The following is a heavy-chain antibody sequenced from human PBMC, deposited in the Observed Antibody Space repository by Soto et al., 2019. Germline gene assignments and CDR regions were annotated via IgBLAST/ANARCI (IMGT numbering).Heavy chain of an antibody. J-gene: IGHJ4*02. CDR1: GFSFSSYA. D-gene: IGHD3-22*01. Sequence: LRLSCAASGFSFSSYAMSWVRQVPGKGLEWVSTISGSGGSTHYADSVKGRFTISRDNSKKTVNLQMNNLRAEDTAVYYCAKTYYYDSSGYWPDYWGQGTLVTVSS. CDR2: ISGSGGST. CDR3: AKTYYYDSSGYWPDY. V-gene: IGHV3-23*01.